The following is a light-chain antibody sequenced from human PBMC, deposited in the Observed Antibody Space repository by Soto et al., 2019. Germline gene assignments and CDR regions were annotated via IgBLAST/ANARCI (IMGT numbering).Light chain of an antibody. CDR2: AAS. Sequence: EIVLTQSPGTLSLSPRERATLSCRASQSINSRYLAWYQQKPGQAPRLLIYAASSRATGIPDRFSGSGSGTDFTLTISRLEPEDFAVYYCQQFGSSPGFTFGPGTKVDIK. CDR3: QQFGSSPGFT. V-gene: IGKV3-20*01. CDR1: QSINSRY. J-gene: IGKJ3*01.